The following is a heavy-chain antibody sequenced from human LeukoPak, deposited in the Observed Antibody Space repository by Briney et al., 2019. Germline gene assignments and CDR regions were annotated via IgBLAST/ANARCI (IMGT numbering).Heavy chain of an antibody. CDR1: GYTFTGYY. V-gene: IGHV1-2*02. CDR3: ARDQDIVVVPAAMCAFDI. Sequence: RASVKVSCKASGYTFTGYYMHWVRPAPGQGLEWMGWINPNSGGTNYAQKFQGRVTMTRDTSISTAYMELSRLRSDDTAVYYCARDQDIVVVPAAMCAFDIWGQGTRVTVSS. J-gene: IGHJ3*02. D-gene: IGHD2-2*01. CDR2: INPNSGGT.